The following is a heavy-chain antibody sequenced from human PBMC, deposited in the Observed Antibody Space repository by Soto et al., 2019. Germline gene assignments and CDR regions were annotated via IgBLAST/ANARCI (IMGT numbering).Heavy chain of an antibody. J-gene: IGHJ6*02. Sequence: ASVKVSCKASGYTFTSYGISWVRQAPGQGLEWMGWISAYNGNTNYAQKLQGRVTMTTDTSTSTAYMELRSLRSDDTAVYYCARVVGWERYYYYGMDVWGQGTTVTVSS. V-gene: IGHV1-18*01. CDR1: GYTFTSYG. D-gene: IGHD1-26*01. CDR3: ARVVGWERYYYYGMDV. CDR2: ISAYNGNT.